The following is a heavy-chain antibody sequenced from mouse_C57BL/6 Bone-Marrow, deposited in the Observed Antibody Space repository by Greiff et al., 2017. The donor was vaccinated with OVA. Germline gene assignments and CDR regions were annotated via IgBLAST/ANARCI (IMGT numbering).Heavy chain of an antibody. Sequence: VHLVESGPGLVQPSQSLSITCTVSGFSLTSYGVHWVRQSPGKGLEWLGVIWSGGSTDYNAAFISRLSISKDNSKSQVFFKMNSLQADDTAIYYCARRGDGYPFAYWGQGTLVTVSA. CDR1: GFSLTSYG. V-gene: IGHV2-2*01. D-gene: IGHD2-3*01. CDR3: ARRGDGYPFAY. J-gene: IGHJ3*01. CDR2: IWSGGST.